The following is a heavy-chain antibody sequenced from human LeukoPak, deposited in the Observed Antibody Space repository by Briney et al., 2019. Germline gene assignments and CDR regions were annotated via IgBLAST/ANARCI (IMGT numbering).Heavy chain of an antibody. CDR3: GRDRKRNSYYYASSGYSCDY. CDR2: INPSGGST. D-gene: IGHD3-22*01. V-gene: IGHV1-46*01. J-gene: IGHJ4*02. Sequence: ASVKVSCKASGYTFTSYYMHWVRQAPGQGLEWMGIINPSGGSTSYAQKFQGRVTMTRDMSTSTVYMDLSSLRSEDTALYYCGRDRKRNSYYYASSGYSCDYWGQGTLVTVSS. CDR1: GYTFTSYY.